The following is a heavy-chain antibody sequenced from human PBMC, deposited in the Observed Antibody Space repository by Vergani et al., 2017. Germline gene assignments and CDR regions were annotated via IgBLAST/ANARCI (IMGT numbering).Heavy chain of an antibody. Sequence: QVQVVQSGAEVKKSGASVKVFCKTSGYTFSNYYMHWVRQAPGQGLEWMGIINPSGGHTNYAQKFQGRVTMTRDTSTSTVYIELSSLRSEDTAIYYCARGDYGILTGYRYWGQGTLVAVSA. J-gene: IGHJ4*02. CDR2: INPSGGHT. V-gene: IGHV1-46*01. CDR1: GYTFSNYY. D-gene: IGHD3-9*01. CDR3: ARGDYGILTGYRY.